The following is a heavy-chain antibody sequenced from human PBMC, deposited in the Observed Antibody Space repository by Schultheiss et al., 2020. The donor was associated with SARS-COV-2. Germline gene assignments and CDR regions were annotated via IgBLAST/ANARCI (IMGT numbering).Heavy chain of an antibody. CDR1: GFPFSTYD. D-gene: IGHD2-15*01. V-gene: IGHV3-30*03. CDR3: AREKVVITAAGLDY. Sequence: GGSLRLSCAASGFPFSTYDMHWVRQAPGKGLEWVALISYDGSNKIYADSVKGRLTISRDNSKNTLFLQLNSLRREDTAVYYCAREKVVITAAGLDYWGQGALVTVSS. J-gene: IGHJ4*02. CDR2: ISYDGSNK.